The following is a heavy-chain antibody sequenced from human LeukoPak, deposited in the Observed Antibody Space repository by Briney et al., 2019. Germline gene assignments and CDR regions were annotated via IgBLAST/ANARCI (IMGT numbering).Heavy chain of an antibody. Sequence: SETLSLTCTVSGGSISSYYWSWIRQPPGKGLEWIGYIYYSGSTNYNPSLKSRVTISVDTSKNQFYLKLSSVTAADTAVYYCARASGYYDSSGYITDWFDPWGQGTLVTVSS. D-gene: IGHD3-22*01. J-gene: IGHJ5*02. CDR3: ARASGYYDSSGYITDWFDP. CDR1: GGSISSYY. CDR2: IYYSGST. V-gene: IGHV4-59*01.